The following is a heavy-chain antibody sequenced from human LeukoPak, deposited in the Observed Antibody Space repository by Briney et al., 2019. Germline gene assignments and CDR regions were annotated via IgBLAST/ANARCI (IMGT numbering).Heavy chain of an antibody. J-gene: IGHJ6*02. D-gene: IGHD6-13*01. CDR3: AREGIAAARYYYYGMDV. CDR1: GGSVSSGSYY. CDR2: IYYSGST. Sequence: SETLSLTCTVSGGSVSSGSYYWSWIRQPPGKGLEWIGYIYYSGSTNYNPSLKSRVTMSVDTSKNQFSLKLSSVTAADTAVYYCAREGIAAARYYYYGMDVWGQGTTVTVSS. V-gene: IGHV4-61*01.